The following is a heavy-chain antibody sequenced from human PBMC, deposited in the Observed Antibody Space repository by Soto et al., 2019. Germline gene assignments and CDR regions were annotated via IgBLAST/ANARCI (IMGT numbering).Heavy chain of an antibody. Sequence: QVQLQESGPGLMKPSETLSLTCTVSGGSISSYYWSWIRQPPGKGLEWIAYIYYTGSTNYNPSLKSRVTFSADTSKNQFSLKLISVTAADTAMYYCARVDSSGSYFDYWGQGTLVTVSS. V-gene: IGHV4-59*01. CDR2: IYYTGST. CDR3: ARVDSSGSYFDY. CDR1: GGSISSYY. D-gene: IGHD3-22*01. J-gene: IGHJ4*02.